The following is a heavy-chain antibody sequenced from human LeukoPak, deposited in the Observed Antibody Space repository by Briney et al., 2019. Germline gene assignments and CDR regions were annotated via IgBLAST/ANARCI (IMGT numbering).Heavy chain of an antibody. D-gene: IGHD5-12*01. CDR2: ISRSGSTI. Sequence: GGSLRLSCAASGFTFSSYEMNWVRKAPGKGLEWVSYISRSGSTIYYADSVKGRFTISRDNAKNSLYLQMNGLRVEDTAVYYCASGYDLPYWGQGTLVTVSS. CDR3: ASGYDLPY. J-gene: IGHJ4*02. CDR1: GFTFSSYE. V-gene: IGHV3-48*03.